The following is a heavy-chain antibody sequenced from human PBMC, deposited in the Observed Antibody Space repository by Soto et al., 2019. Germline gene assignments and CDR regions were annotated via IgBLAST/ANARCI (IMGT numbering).Heavy chain of an antibody. D-gene: IGHD3-22*01. Sequence: ASVKVSCKASGYTFTSYGIHWVRQAPGQRLEWTGWINAGKGNTEYSEKFQGRVTITRDTCASTAYLELSNLRSKDTAVYYCARDPNDSSAYYHLYYYGIDVWGQGTTVTFSS. CDR3: ARDPNDSSAYYHLYYYGIDV. CDR2: INAGKGNT. J-gene: IGHJ6*02. CDR1: GYTFTSYG. V-gene: IGHV1-3*01.